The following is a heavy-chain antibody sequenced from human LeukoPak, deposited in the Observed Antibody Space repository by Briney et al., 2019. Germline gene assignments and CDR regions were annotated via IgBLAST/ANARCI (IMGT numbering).Heavy chain of an antibody. CDR3: AKGLSGYYDSVGY. D-gene: IGHD3-22*01. Sequence: PGGSLRLSCAASGFSFSNYAMHWVRQAPGKGLEWVAVIWYDGSNKYYADSVKGRFTISRDNSKNTLYLQMNSLRAEDTAVYYCAKGLSGYYDSVGYWGQGTLVTVSS. J-gene: IGHJ4*02. CDR1: GFSFSNYA. V-gene: IGHV3-33*06. CDR2: IWYDGSNK.